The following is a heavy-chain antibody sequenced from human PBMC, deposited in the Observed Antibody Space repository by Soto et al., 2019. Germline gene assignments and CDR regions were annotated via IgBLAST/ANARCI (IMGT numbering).Heavy chain of an antibody. D-gene: IGHD6-19*01. V-gene: IGHV3-30-3*01. CDR2: ISYDGSNK. Sequence: PGGSLRLSCAASGFTFSSYAMHWVRQAPGKGLEWVAVISYDGSNKYYADSVKGRFTISRDNSKNTLYLQMNSLRAEDTAVYYCARVSPSSGWSVQTYYYYGMDVWGQGTTVTVSS. CDR1: GFTFSSYA. J-gene: IGHJ6*02. CDR3: ARVSPSSGWSVQTYYYYGMDV.